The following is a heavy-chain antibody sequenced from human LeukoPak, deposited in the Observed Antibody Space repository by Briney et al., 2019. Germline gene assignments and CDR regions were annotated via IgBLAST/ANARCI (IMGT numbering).Heavy chain of an antibody. V-gene: IGHV3-7*01. CDR3: ARVLVIEPTGDWFDP. Sequence: GGSLRLSCAASGFTFSTYWMASVRQAPGKGLEWVSNIKYDGSEKYYVDSVKGRFTISRDNAKNSLYLQMNSLRDEDTAVYYCARVLVIEPTGDWFDPWGKGTLVIVSS. CDR1: GFTFSTYW. D-gene: IGHD2/OR15-2a*01. J-gene: IGHJ5*02. CDR2: IKYDGSEK.